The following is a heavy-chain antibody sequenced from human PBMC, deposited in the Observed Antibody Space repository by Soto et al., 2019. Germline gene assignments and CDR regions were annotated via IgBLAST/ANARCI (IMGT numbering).Heavy chain of an antibody. V-gene: IGHV1-8*01. CDR1: GYTFTSYD. J-gene: IGHJ6*03. CDR2: MNPNSGNT. Sequence: ASVKVSCKASGYTFTSYDINWVRQATGQGLEWMGWMNPNSGNTGYAQKFQGRVTMTRNTSISTAYMELSSLRSEDTAVYYCARGPQFYYGSGSYFPYYYMDVWGKGTTVTGSS. D-gene: IGHD3-10*01. CDR3: ARGPQFYYGSGSYFPYYYMDV.